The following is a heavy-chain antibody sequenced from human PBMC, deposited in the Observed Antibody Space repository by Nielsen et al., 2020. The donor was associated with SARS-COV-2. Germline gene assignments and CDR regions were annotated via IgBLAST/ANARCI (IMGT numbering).Heavy chain of an antibody. J-gene: IGHJ6*03. V-gene: IGHV4-59*12. CDR3: ARGVHASDQYYYYYYMDV. CDR2: INYSGST. CDR1: GGSISSYY. D-gene: IGHD2-8*01. Sequence: SETLSLTCTVSGGSISSYYWSWIRQPPGKGLEWIGYINYSGSTNYNPSLQRRVTMSVDTSKNQFSLRLSSVTAADSAVYYCARGVHASDQYYYYYYMDVWGTGTTVTVSS.